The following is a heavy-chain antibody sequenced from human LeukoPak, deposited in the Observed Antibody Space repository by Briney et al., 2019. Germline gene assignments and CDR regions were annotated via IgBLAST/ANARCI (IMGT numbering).Heavy chain of an antibody. CDR1: GGWCSDYY. CDR2: IYYNGNT. V-gene: IGHV4-30-4*01. Sequence: PSETLSLTCTVSGGWCSDYYWSWIRQPPGKGLEWIGYIYYNGNTFYTPSLKSRVTISFDASKNQFSLKLSSVTAADTAVYYCARGLPKAYYYGSGTFYPWGQGTLVTVSS. CDR3: ARGLPKAYYYGSGTFYP. D-gene: IGHD3-10*01. J-gene: IGHJ5*02.